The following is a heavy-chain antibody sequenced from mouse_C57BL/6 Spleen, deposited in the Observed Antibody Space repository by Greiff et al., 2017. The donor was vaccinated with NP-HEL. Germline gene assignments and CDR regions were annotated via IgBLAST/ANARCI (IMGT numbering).Heavy chain of an antibody. CDR1: GYAFSSYW. CDR2: IYPGDGDT. D-gene: IGHD2-4*01. V-gene: IGHV1-80*01. J-gene: IGHJ2*01. CDR3: ARWGLQGYFDY. Sequence: LVESGAELVKPGASVKISCKASGYAFSSYWMNWVKQRPGKGLEWIGQIYPGDGDTNYNGKFKGKATLTADKSSSTAYMQLSSLTSEDSAVYFCARWGLQGYFDYWGQGTTLTVSS.